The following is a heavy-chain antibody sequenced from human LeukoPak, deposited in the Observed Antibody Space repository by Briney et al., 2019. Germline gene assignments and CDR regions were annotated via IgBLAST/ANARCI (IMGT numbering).Heavy chain of an antibody. CDR1: GGSVSSCGYY. CDR3: ARDYYDSSGYYDY. V-gene: IGHV4-61*08. D-gene: IGHD3-22*01. CDR2: IYYSGNT. J-gene: IGHJ4*02. Sequence: SETLSLTCTVSGGSVSSCGYYWSWIRQPPGKGLVWIGYIYYSGNTNYSPSLRRRVTISVDTSKNQLSLKLSSVTAADTAVYHCARDYYDSSGYYDYWGQRTLLPVSS.